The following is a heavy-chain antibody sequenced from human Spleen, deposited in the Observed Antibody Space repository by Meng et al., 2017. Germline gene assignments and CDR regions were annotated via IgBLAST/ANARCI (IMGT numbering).Heavy chain of an antibody. CDR2: INHSGST. V-gene: IGHV4-34*01. CDR3: ARGPTTMAHDFDY. Sequence: QVQLQHWGGGLLNPSETLSLTCVVSGGAFSDYYWSSIRQPPGKGLEWIGEINHSGSTNYNPSLESRATISVDTSQNNLSLKLSSVTAADSAVYYCARGPTTMAHDFDYWGQGTLVTVSS. J-gene: IGHJ4*02. CDR1: GGAFSDYY. D-gene: IGHD4-11*01.